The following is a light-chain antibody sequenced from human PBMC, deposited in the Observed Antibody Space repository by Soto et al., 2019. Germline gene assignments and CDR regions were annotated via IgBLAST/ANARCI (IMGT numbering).Light chain of an antibody. Sequence: QSVLTQPASVSGSPGQSITISCTGTSSDVGAYKYVSWYQQHPGKAPKLIIYGVSNRPSGVSNRFSGSKSGNTAFLTISGLQPEDEADYYCSSFTGTTTLDVFGTGIKVTVL. CDR1: SSDVGAYKY. CDR3: SSFTGTTTLDV. V-gene: IGLV2-14*03. CDR2: GVS. J-gene: IGLJ1*01.